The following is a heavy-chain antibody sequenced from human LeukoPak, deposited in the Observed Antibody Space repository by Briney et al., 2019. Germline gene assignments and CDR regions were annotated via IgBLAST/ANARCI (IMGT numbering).Heavy chain of an antibody. CDR2: TASRGSPT. CDR1: GFTFSSSE. J-gene: IGHJ3*02. D-gene: IGHD1/OR15-1a*01. V-gene: IGHV3-48*03. Sequence: GGSFRLSCGASGFTFSSSEMSWVRQAPGKGLEWLSYTASRGSPTFYADSVQGRFIISRDNAKNSLFLQMNSLRVEDTAVYYCVREDEHDAFDIWGQGTMVTVSS. CDR3: VREDEHDAFDI.